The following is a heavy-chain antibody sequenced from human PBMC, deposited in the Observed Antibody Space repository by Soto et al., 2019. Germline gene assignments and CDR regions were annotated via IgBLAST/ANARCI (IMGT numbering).Heavy chain of an antibody. CDR3: ARAAASGSYFGSFDI. Sequence: SETLSLTCTVSGGSITYGDYFWSWIRQHPGKGLEWIGYIYDIETTSYNPSLKSRPSISVDTSKNQFSLKLTSVTAADTAIYYCARAAASGSYFGSFDIWGQGTMVTVSS. J-gene: IGHJ3*02. CDR2: IYDIETT. D-gene: IGHD3-10*01. V-gene: IGHV4-31*03. CDR1: GGSITYGDYF.